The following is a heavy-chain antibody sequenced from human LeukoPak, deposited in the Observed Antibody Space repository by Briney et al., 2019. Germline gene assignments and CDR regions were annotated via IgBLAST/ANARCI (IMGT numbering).Heavy chain of an antibody. CDR3: AKDRRFRSSWYFGWYFDY. D-gene: IGHD6-13*01. Sequence: PGRSLRLSCAASGFTFSSYGMHWVRQAPGKGLEWVAVISCDGSNKYYADSVKGRFTISRDNSKSTLYLQMNSLRAEDTAVYYCAKDRRFRSSWYFGWYFDYWGQGTLVTVSS. V-gene: IGHV3-30*18. CDR1: GFTFSSYG. CDR2: ISCDGSNK. J-gene: IGHJ4*02.